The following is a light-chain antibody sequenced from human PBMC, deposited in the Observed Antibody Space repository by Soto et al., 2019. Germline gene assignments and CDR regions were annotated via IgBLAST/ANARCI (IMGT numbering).Light chain of an antibody. CDR1: SSDVGGYKY. CDR3: CSYAGSSLYV. Sequence: QSALTQPRSVSGSPGQSVTISFTGTSSDVGGYKYVSWYQQHPGKAPKLMIYDVSNRPSGVPDRFSGSKSGNTASLTISGLQAEDEADYYCCSYAGSSLYVFGTGTKLTVL. V-gene: IGLV2-11*01. J-gene: IGLJ1*01. CDR2: DVS.